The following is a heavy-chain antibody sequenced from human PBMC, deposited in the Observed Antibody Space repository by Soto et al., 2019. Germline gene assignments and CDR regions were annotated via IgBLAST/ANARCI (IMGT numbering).Heavy chain of an antibody. CDR3: ACRGGSYYGFAY. D-gene: IGHD1-26*01. CDR1: CGSFSGYY. V-gene: IGHV4-34*01. CDR2: INHSVST. Sequence: EHXSLTFTGYCGSFSGYYWSWIRQPPGKGLGWIGEINHSVSTNYNPSLKSRVTISVDTSKNQFSLNLSSVTAADTAVYYCACRGGSYYGFAYWGQGTLVTLSS. J-gene: IGHJ4*02.